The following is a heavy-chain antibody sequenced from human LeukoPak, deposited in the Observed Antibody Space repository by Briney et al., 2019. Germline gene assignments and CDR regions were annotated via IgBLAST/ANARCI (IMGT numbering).Heavy chain of an antibody. CDR2: IYSGGGT. CDR1: GFTVSSSY. V-gene: IGHV3-53*01. Sequence: GGSLRLSCAVSGFTVSSSYMSWVRQAPEGKGLEWVSVIYSGGGTYYADSVKGRFTISRDNSKNTLYLQMNSLRAEDTAVYYCAASGSYYGRWFDYWGQGTLVTVSS. J-gene: IGHJ4*02. CDR3: AASGSYYGRWFDY. D-gene: IGHD1-26*01.